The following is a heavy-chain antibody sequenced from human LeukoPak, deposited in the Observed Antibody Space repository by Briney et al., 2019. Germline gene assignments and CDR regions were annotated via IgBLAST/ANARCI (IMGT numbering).Heavy chain of an antibody. CDR3: AKGSSSGYYYAWYFDL. J-gene: IGHJ2*01. V-gene: IGHV3-23*01. CDR1: GFTFSSYA. Sequence: GGSLRLSCAASGFTFSSYAMSWVRQAPGKGLEWVSAISGSGGTTYYADSVKGRFTISRDNSKNTMYLQMSSLRAEDTAVYYCAKGSSSGYYYAWYFDLWGRGTLVTVSS. D-gene: IGHD3-22*01. CDR2: ISGSGGTT.